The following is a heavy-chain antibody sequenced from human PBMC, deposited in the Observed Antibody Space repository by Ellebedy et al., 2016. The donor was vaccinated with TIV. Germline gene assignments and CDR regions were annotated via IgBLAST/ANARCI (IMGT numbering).Heavy chain of an antibody. Sequence: ASVKVSXXASGYTFTSYYMHWVRQAPGQGLEWMGIINPSGGSTSYAQKFQGRVTMTSDTSTRTVYMDLSSLRSEDTAVYYCARGHHGDFDYWGQGTRVTVSS. CDR3: ARGHHGDFDY. J-gene: IGHJ4*02. V-gene: IGHV1-46*01. D-gene: IGHD4-17*01. CDR1: GYTFTSYY. CDR2: INPSGGST.